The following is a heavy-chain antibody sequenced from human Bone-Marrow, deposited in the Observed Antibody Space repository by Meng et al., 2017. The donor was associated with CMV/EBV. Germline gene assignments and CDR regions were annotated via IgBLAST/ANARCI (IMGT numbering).Heavy chain of an antibody. J-gene: IGHJ6*02. CDR3: ARYHISSSDYYYYGMDV. Sequence: GSLRLSCTVSGGSISSSSYYWGWIRQPPGKGLEWIGSIYYSGSTYYNPSLKSRVTISVDTSKNQFSLKLSSVTAADTAVYYCARYHISSSDYYYYGMDVWGQGTTVTVSS. CDR2: IYYSGST. V-gene: IGHV4-39*07. D-gene: IGHD6-6*01. CDR1: GGSISSSSYY.